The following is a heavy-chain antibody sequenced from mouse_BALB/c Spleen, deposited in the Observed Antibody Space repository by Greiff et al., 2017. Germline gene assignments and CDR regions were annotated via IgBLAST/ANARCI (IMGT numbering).Heavy chain of an antibody. CDR1: GFTFSSYG. CDR3: ARHDRGDVRDAMDY. J-gene: IGHJ4*01. V-gene: IGHV5-6*01. Sequence: EVKLVESGGDLVKPGGSLKLSCAASGFTFSSYGMSWVRQTPDKRLEWVATISSGGSYTYYPDSVKGRFTISRDNAKNTLYLQMSSLKSEDTAMYYCARHDRGDVRDAMDYWGQGTSVTVSS. D-gene: IGHD3-1*01. CDR2: ISSGGSYT.